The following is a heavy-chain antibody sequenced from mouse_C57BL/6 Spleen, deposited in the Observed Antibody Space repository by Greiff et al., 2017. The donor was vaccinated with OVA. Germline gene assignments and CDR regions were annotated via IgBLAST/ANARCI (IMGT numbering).Heavy chain of an antibody. CDR3: ARDAYYSGAWFAY. V-gene: IGHV1-64*01. J-gene: IGHJ3*01. CDR2: IHPNSGST. D-gene: IGHD2-12*01. Sequence: VQLQQSGAELVKPGASVKLSCKASGYTFTSYWMHWVKQRPGQGLEWIGMIHPNSGSTNYNEKFKSKATLTVDKSSSTAYMQLSSLTSEDSAVYYCARDAYYSGAWFAYWGQGTLVTVSA. CDR1: GYTFTSYW.